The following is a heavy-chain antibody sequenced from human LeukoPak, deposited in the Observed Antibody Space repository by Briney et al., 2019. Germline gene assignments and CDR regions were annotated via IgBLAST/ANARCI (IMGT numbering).Heavy chain of an antibody. CDR2: INRSGNT. J-gene: IGHJ6*03. CDR3: ARRVNYYYYMDV. Sequence: SETLSLTCAVYGESFSDYYWNWIRQSPGKGLEWIGEINRSGNTNYNPSLKSRVTISIDTSKNQFSLKLSSVTAADTAVYYCARRVNYYYYMDVWGKGTPVTVSS. CDR1: GESFSDYY. V-gene: IGHV4-34*01.